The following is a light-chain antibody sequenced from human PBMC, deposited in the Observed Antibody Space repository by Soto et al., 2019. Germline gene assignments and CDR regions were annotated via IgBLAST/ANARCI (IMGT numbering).Light chain of an antibody. J-gene: IGKJ5*01. CDR3: QQYKNWPPAT. CDR1: QSVSSSY. Sequence: VLSQSPGTLSLSPGDSATLSCRDSQSVSSSYLAWYQQKPCQDPRLLIYGAYTRATGIPARFNGSGSGTDFALTISSLQSEEFAVYYCQQYKNWPPATFGQGTRLEIK. CDR2: GAY. V-gene: IGKV3-15*01.